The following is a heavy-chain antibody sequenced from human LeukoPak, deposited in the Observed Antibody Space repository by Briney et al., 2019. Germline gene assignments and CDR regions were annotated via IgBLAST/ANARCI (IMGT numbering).Heavy chain of an antibody. J-gene: IGHJ4*02. CDR1: GGTFSSYA. CDR3: ARQDSSSWQTEYFDY. D-gene: IGHD6-13*01. V-gene: IGHV1-69*04. CDR2: IIPILGIA. Sequence: GASVKVSCKASGGTFSSYAISWVRQAPGQGLEWMGRIIPILGIANYAQKFQGRVTITADKSTSTAYMELSSLRSEDTAVYYCARQDSSSWQTEYFDYWGQGTLVTVSS.